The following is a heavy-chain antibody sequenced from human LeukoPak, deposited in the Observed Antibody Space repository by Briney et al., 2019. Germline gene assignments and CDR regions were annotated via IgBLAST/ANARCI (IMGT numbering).Heavy chain of an antibody. CDR3: VTGWTSGGQHFDY. V-gene: IGHV3-13*01. D-gene: IGHD3-10*01. J-gene: IGHJ4*02. CDR2: IGIHDDT. Sequence: GGSLRLSCAASGFTFRSYDMHWVRQVTGKGLEWVAIIGIHDDTHYADSVKGRFIISREDAKNTLYLQMNSLKAGDTAVCHCVTGWTSGGQHFDYWGRGTLVTVSS. CDR1: GFTFRSYD.